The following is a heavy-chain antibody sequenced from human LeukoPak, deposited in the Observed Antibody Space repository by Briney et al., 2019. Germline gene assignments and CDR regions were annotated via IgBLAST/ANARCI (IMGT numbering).Heavy chain of an antibody. CDR3: TRAESLTVTTYFDS. D-gene: IGHD4-17*01. CDR2: IYPGDSDI. Sequence: GESLKISCKASGYSFTRYWIGWVRQMPGKGLEWVAIIYPGDSDIRYSPSFQGQVTISVDKSISTAYLQWSSLTPSDTAMYYCTRAESLTVTTYFDSWGQGTLVTVSS. J-gene: IGHJ4*02. V-gene: IGHV5-51*01. CDR1: GYSFTRYW.